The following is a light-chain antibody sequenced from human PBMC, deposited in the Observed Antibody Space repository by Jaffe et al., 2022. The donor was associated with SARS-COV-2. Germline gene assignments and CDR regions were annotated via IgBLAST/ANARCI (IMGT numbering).Light chain of an antibody. Sequence: EIVLTQSPGTLSLSPGERATLSCRASQSVSNSYLAWYQQKPGQAPRLLISGASNRATGIPDRFGGSGSGTDFTLTISRLEPEDFAVYYCQQYGSSLSTFGQGTKLEIK. CDR2: GAS. CDR1: QSVSNSY. CDR3: QQYGSSLST. J-gene: IGKJ2*01. V-gene: IGKV3-20*01.